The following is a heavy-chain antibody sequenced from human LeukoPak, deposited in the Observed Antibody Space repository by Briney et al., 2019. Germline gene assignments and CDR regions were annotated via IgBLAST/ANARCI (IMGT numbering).Heavy chain of an antibody. Sequence: SETLSLTCTVSGVSMSAYQWSWVRQSPEKGLEWIGCINTKGETSYNPSLKSRVTTSVDTSKSQFSLRLTSVTAADTAVYYCATSNDAKIAPFDHWGQGAPVTVTS. CDR2: INTKGET. CDR3: ATSNDAKIAPFDH. J-gene: IGHJ4*02. D-gene: IGHD2-21*01. V-gene: IGHV4-4*09. CDR1: GVSMSAYQ.